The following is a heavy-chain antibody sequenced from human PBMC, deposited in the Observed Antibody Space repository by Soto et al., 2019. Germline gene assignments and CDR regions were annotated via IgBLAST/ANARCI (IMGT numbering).Heavy chain of an antibody. CDR1: GYTFTNYH. CDR3: ARDNMHYYSPSEGYFYYGMDV. J-gene: IGHJ6*02. V-gene: IGHV1-46*01. D-gene: IGHD3-10*01. CDR2: INPNGGGT. Sequence: GASVKVSCKASGYTFTNYHMHGVRQATGQGFEWMGMINPNGGGTSYAQKFQGRVTMTRDTSTSTVHMELSSLTSEDTAVYYCARDNMHYYSPSEGYFYYGMDVWGQGTTVTVSS.